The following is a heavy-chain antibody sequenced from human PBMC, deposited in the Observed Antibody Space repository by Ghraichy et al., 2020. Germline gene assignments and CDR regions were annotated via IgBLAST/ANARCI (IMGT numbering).Heavy chain of an antibody. CDR1: GYTFTRYY. J-gene: IGHJ4*02. Sequence: ASVKVSCKASGYTFTRYYIHWVRQAPGQGLEWMGIINPSAGSTDYAQKFQDRVTMTRDTSTSTVYMELSSLRSEDTAVYYCARDRVDVVVVPAARPPYYIDYWGQGTLVTVSS. D-gene: IGHD2-2*03. V-gene: IGHV1-46*01. CDR2: INPSAGST. CDR3: ARDRVDVVVVPAARPPYYIDY.